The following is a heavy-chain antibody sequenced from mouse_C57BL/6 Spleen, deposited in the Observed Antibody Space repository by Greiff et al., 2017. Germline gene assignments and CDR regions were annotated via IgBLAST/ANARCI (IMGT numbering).Heavy chain of an antibody. J-gene: IGHJ4*01. V-gene: IGHV1-81*01. CDR1: GYTFTSYG. D-gene: IGHD2-4*01. CDR2: IYPRSGNT. CDR3: ARSDDYDYYAMDY. Sequence: VQRVESGAELARPGASVKLSCKASGYTFTSYGISWVKQRTGQGLEWIGEIYPRSGNTYYNEKFKGKATLTADKSSSTAYMELRSLTSEDSAVYFCARSDDYDYYAMDYWGQGTSVTVSS.